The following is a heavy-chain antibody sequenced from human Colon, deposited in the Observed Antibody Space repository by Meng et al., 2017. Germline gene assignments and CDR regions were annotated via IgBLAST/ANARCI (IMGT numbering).Heavy chain of an antibody. J-gene: IGHJ4*02. CDR1: GASITTGGYY. V-gene: IGHV4-31*03. Sequence: SETLSLTCTVSGASITTGGYYWSWIRQHPGKGLEWIGYIAHSGDAFYNPSLNSRVSISRDTSQNQFSLILHSVTSAETAVYYCARDSGNGLAYFDYWGQGTQVTVSS. D-gene: IGHD3-10*01. CDR3: ARDSGNGLAYFDY. CDR2: IAHSGDA.